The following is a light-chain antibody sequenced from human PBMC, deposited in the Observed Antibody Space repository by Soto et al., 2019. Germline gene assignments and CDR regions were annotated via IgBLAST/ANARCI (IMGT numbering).Light chain of an antibody. V-gene: IGKV1-9*01. J-gene: IGKJ4*01. Sequence: DIPLTQSPSFLSASVGDRVTITCRASQGISSYLAWYQQTPGKAPKLLIYAASTLQSGVPSRLSGSGSGTEFTLTISSLQPEDFATYYCQQLNSYPLTFGGGTKVEIK. CDR3: QQLNSYPLT. CDR2: AAS. CDR1: QGISSY.